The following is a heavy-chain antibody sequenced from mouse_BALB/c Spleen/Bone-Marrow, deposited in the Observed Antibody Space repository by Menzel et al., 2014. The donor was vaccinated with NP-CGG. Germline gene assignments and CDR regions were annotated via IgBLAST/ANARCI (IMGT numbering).Heavy chain of an antibody. CDR1: GSTFNTYA. CDR2: IRSKSNNYGT. Sequence: EVHLVESGGGLVQPKGSLKLSCAASGSTFNTYAMNWVRQAPGKGLEWVARIRSKSNNYGTNYADSVKDRFTISRDDSQSMLYLQMNNLKTEDTAMFYCVRQGDGYYNWYFDVWGAGTTVTVSS. D-gene: IGHD2-3*01. V-gene: IGHV10-1*02. CDR3: VRQGDGYYNWYFDV. J-gene: IGHJ1*01.